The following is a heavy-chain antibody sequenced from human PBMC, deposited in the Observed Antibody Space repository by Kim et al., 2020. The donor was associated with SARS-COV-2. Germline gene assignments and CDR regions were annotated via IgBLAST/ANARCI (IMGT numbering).Heavy chain of an antibody. Sequence: SETLSLTCTVSGGSISSSSYYWGWIRQPPGKGLDGIGGIFIIGTTYSTPPLKIRVTISVDTSKNQFSLKLSSVTAADTAVYYCARHEGLYCSSTSCSIPLWRFDYWGQGTLVTVSS. CDR1: GGSISSSSYY. D-gene: IGHD2-2*01. V-gene: IGHV4-39*01. J-gene: IGHJ4*02. CDR2: IFIIGTT. CDR3: ARHEGLYCSSTSCSIPLWRFDY.